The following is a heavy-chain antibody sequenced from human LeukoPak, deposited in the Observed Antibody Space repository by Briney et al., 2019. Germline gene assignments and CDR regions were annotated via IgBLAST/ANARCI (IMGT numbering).Heavy chain of an antibody. J-gene: IGHJ4*02. CDR1: GGSISDDY. CDR3: ARRRYYYDSSGYDY. Sequence: SETLSLTCTVPGGSISDDYWSWLRQPPGEGLEWIAYIHYSGTTNYNPSLRSRVTISIDTSKKQFSLKLSSVTAADTAVYYCARRRYYYDSSGYDYWGQGTLVTVSS. D-gene: IGHD3-22*01. CDR2: IHYSGTT. V-gene: IGHV4-59*12.